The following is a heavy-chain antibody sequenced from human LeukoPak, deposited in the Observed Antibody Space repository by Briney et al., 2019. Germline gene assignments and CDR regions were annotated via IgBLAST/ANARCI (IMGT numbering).Heavy chain of an antibody. Sequence: GGSLRLSCAASGFTFSNAWMSWVRQAPGKGLEWVSAISGSGGSTYYADSVKGRFTISRDNSKNTLYLQMNSLRAEDTAVYYCAKDVRYFDWLIFDYWGQGTLVTVSS. CDR3: AKDVRYFDWLIFDY. V-gene: IGHV3-23*01. CDR1: GFTFSNAW. J-gene: IGHJ4*02. D-gene: IGHD3-9*01. CDR2: ISGSGGST.